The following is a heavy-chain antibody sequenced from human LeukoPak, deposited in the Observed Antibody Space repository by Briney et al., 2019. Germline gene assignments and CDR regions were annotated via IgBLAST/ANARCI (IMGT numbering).Heavy chain of an antibody. D-gene: IGHD4-23*01. J-gene: IGHJ4*02. V-gene: IGHV3-33*01. Sequence: GGSLRLSCVASGFSFSSNGMHWIRQAPGKGLEWMAVIWYDGSIKYYGDSVKGRFTISRDNSKNTLYLQMNSLRAEDTAVYYCARDASPKGKFDYWGQGTLVTVSS. CDR3: ARDASPKGKFDY. CDR2: IWYDGSIK. CDR1: GFSFSSNG.